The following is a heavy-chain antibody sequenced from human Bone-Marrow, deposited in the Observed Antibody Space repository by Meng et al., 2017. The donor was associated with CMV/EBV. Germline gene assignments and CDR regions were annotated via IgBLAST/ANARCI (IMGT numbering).Heavy chain of an antibody. Sequence: GGSLRLSCAASGFTFSSYAMHWVRQAPGKGLEWVAVISYDGSNKYYADSVKGRFTISRDNAKNSLYLQMNSLRAEDTAVYYCARSMYYDFWSGYRGYFDLWGRGTLVTVSS. D-gene: IGHD3-3*01. J-gene: IGHJ2*01. V-gene: IGHV3-30*04. CDR2: ISYDGSNK. CDR1: GFTFSSYA. CDR3: ARSMYYDFWSGYRGYFDL.